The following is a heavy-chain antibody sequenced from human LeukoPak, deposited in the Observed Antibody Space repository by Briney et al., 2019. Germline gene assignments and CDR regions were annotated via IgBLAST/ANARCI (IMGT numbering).Heavy chain of an antibody. J-gene: IGHJ4*02. CDR1: GFTFSNHG. CDR3: AKESSTGSRYSFDL. CDR2: VSYDGTVD. D-gene: IGHD1-1*01. Sequence: GRSLRLSCAASGFTFSNHGMHWVRQAPGKGLEWVVVVSYDGTVDYYADSVKGRFTISRDNSKNTLSLQMNSLRGEDTAVYYCAKESSTGSRYSFDLWGQGSLVTVSS. V-gene: IGHV3-30*18.